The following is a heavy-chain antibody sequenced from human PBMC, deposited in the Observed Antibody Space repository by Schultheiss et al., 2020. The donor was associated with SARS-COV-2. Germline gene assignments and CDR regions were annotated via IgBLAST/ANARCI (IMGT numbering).Heavy chain of an antibody. V-gene: IGHV1-8*01. Sequence: ASVKVSCKASGYTFTSYDINWVRQATGQGLGWMGWMNPNSGNTGYAQKFQGRVTMTRNTSISTAYMELSSLRSEDTAVYYCARSGGGSIAAAGAYYYYGMDVWGQGTTVTVAS. CDR1: GYTFTSYD. D-gene: IGHD6-13*01. CDR3: ARSGGGSIAAAGAYYYYGMDV. CDR2: MNPNSGNT. J-gene: IGHJ6*02.